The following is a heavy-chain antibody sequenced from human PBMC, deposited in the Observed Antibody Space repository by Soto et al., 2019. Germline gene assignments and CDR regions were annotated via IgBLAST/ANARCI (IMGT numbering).Heavy chain of an antibody. D-gene: IGHD2-2*01. CDR2: ISGSGGST. Sequence: GGSLRLSCAASGFTFSSFDMSWVRQAPGKGLEWVSTISGSGGSTYYADSVKGRFTISSDNSKNTLYLQMNSLRAEDTAIYYCVKGVVVVPAAVPPWFDPWGQGTLVTVSS. CDR3: VKGVVVVPAAVPPWFDP. J-gene: IGHJ5*02. CDR1: GFTFSSFD. V-gene: IGHV3-23*01.